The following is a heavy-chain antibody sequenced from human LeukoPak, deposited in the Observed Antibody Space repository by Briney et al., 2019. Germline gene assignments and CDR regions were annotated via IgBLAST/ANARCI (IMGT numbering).Heavy chain of an antibody. CDR2: ISSSSTI. J-gene: IGHJ4*02. CDR1: GFTFSSYS. D-gene: IGHD2-15*01. Sequence: GGSLRLSCAASGFTFSSYSMNWVRQAPGKGLEWVSYISSSSTIYYADSVKGRFTISRDNAKNSLYLQMNSLRAEDTAVYYCARDRRYCSGGSCYFDYWGQGTLVTVSS. V-gene: IGHV3-48*01. CDR3: ARDRRYCSGGSCYFDY.